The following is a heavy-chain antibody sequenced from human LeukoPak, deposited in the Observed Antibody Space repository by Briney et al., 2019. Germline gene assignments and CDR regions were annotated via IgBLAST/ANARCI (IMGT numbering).Heavy chain of an antibody. CDR3: VRDLDWGAFDV. J-gene: IGHJ3*01. Sequence: GGSLRLSCAASGFHFSAHGMNWIRQAPGKGLEWVSGISPSGDITYYADSVMGRFTISRDNRKSTVSLQMNSMRAEDTALYYCVRDLDWGAFDVWGQGRMVTVSS. V-gene: IGHV3-23*01. D-gene: IGHD3/OR15-3a*01. CDR2: ISPSGDIT. CDR1: GFHFSAHG.